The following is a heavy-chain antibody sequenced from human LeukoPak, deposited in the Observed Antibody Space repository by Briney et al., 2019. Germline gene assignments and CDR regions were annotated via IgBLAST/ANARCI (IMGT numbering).Heavy chain of an antibody. CDR3: AREVTGYKSGQKYSWFDP. J-gene: IGHJ5*02. V-gene: IGHV3-21*06. D-gene: IGHD6-19*01. CDR2: ISTTGSDI. CDR1: GFTFSSYW. Sequence: GGSLRLSCAASGFTFSSYWMSWVRQAPGKGLEWASSISTTGSDIYYADSVRGRFTISRDNAKNSLYLQMTSLRVEDTAVYYCAREVTGYKSGQKYSWFDPWGQGTLVTVSS.